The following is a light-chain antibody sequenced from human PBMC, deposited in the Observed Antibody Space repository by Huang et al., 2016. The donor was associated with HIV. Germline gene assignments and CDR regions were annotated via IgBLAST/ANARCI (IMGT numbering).Light chain of an antibody. Sequence: DIQVTQSPSSLSASVGDRVTVTCRTSRGISDSLGWYQQKPGRAPKRLGYAASRLESGVPSRFSGSGAGADFTLTINNLQPEDFATYYCQQYYGTPYTFGQGTKVEIK. J-gene: IGKJ2*01. CDR2: AAS. V-gene: IGKV1-NL1*01. CDR1: RGISDS. CDR3: QQYYGTPYT.